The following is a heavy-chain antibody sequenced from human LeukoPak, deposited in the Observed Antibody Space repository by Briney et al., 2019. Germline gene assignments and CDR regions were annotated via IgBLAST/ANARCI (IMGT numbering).Heavy chain of an antibody. Sequence: PSETLSLTCTVSGGSISSYYWSWIRQPPGKGLEWIGYIYYSGSTNYNPSLKSRVTISVDTSKNQFSLKLSSVTAADTAVYYCAREENDLDELRFDPWGQGTLVTVSS. CDR3: AREENDLDELRFDP. J-gene: IGHJ5*02. V-gene: IGHV4-59*01. CDR1: GGSISSYY. D-gene: IGHD3-16*01. CDR2: IYYSGST.